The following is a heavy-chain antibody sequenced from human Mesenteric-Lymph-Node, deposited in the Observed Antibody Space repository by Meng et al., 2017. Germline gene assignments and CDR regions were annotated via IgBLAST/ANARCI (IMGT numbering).Heavy chain of an antibody. CDR3: AEVSSSAFDI. J-gene: IGHJ3*02. D-gene: IGHD6-19*01. V-gene: IGHV3-74*01. Sequence: EVHLVESGGGLVQPGGSLRPSCAASGFTFSSYWMHWVRQAPGKGLVWVSRINTDGSSTSYADSVKGRFTISRDNAKNTLYLQMNSLRPEDTAVYYCAEVSSSAFDIWGQGTMVTVSS. CDR2: INTDGSST. CDR1: GFTFSSYW.